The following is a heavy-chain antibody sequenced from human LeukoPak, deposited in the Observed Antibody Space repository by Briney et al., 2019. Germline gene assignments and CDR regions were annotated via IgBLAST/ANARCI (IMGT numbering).Heavy chain of an antibody. CDR2: IYPGDSDT. D-gene: IGHD6-19*01. CDR1: GYSLTSYW. J-gene: IGHJ4*02. CDR3: ARPVYSSGWYFDS. Sequence: GESLKISCKGSGYSLTSYWIGWVRQMPGKGLEWMGIIYPGDSDTRYSPSFQGQVTISADKSINTAYLQWSSLKASDTDMYYCARPVYSSGWYFDSWGQGTRVTVSS. V-gene: IGHV5-51*01.